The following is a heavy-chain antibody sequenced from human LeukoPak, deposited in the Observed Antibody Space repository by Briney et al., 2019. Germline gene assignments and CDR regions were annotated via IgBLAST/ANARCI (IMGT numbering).Heavy chain of an antibody. Sequence: PSETLSLTCTVSGGSISSGGYYWSWIRQPPGKGLEWIGYIYHSGSTYYNPSLKSRVTISVDRSKNQFSLKLSSVTAADTAVYYCARCKLLWFGELCDAFDIWGQGTMVTVSS. CDR1: GGSISSGGYY. J-gene: IGHJ3*02. V-gene: IGHV4-30-2*01. CDR2: IYHSGST. CDR3: ARCKLLWFGELCDAFDI. D-gene: IGHD3-10*01.